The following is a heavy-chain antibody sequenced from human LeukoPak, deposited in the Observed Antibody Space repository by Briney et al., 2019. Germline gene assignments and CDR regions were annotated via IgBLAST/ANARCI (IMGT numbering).Heavy chain of an antibody. D-gene: IGHD2-15*01. CDR3: ARCPTSGGRCYEFDF. J-gene: IGHJ4*02. CDR1: GGSISSYY. Sequence: SSETLSLTCTVSGGSISSYYWSWIRQPPGKGLEWIGYIYYSGSTNYNPSLKSRVTISVDTSKNQFSLKLSSVTAADTAVYYCARCPTSGGRCYEFDFWGQGTLVTVSS. CDR2: IYYSGST. V-gene: IGHV4-59*01.